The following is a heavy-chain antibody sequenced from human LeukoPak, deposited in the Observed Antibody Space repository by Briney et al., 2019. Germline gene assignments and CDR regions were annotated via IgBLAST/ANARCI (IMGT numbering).Heavy chain of an antibody. D-gene: IGHD1-14*01. V-gene: IGHV4-4*09. CDR3: ARQAVKTGNIDY. J-gene: IGHJ4*02. CDR1: GGSIRTYY. CDR2: IYSSGST. Sequence: SETLSLTCTVSGGSIRTYYWSWIRQPPGKGLEWIGHIYSSGSTNYNPSLKSRVTISIDTSKNQFSLKLNSVNAADSAVYYCARQAVKTGNIDYWGQGTLVTVSS.